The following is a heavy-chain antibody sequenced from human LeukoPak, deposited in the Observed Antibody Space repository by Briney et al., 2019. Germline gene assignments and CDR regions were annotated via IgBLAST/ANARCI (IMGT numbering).Heavy chain of an antibody. CDR3: AKDPVEPYYDSSGYYVDY. CDR1: GFTFSSYA. D-gene: IGHD3-22*01. CDR2: ISGSGGST. J-gene: IGHJ4*02. Sequence: GGSLRLSCAASGFTFSSYAMSWVRQAPGKGLEWVSAISGSGGSTYYADSVKGRFTISRGNSKNTLYLQMNSLRAEDTAVYYCAKDPVEPYYDSSGYYVDYWGQGTLVTVSS. V-gene: IGHV3-23*01.